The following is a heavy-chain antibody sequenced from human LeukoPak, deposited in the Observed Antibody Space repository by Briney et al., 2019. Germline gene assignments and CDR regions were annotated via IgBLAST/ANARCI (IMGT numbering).Heavy chain of an antibody. V-gene: IGHV4-59*01. Sequence: SETLSLTCTVSGDSISNYYWSWIREPPGKGLEWIGYIYYSGTSYNPSLKSRVTISVDTSNNHFSLRLSSVTAADTAVYYCARGMGYSYGHPQGAFDIWGQGTMVTVSS. CDR3: ARGMGYSYGHPQGAFDI. J-gene: IGHJ3*02. CDR2: IYYSGT. D-gene: IGHD5-18*01. CDR1: GDSISNYY.